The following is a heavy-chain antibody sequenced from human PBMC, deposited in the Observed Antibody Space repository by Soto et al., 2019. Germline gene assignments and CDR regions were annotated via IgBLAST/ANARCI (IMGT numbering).Heavy chain of an antibody. D-gene: IGHD2-21*01. CDR2: INPSGGST. CDR3: ARDPIAYYYGMDV. V-gene: IGHV1-46*01. J-gene: IGHJ6*02. CDR1: GYTFTSYY. Sequence: ASVKVSCKASGYTFTSYYMHWVRQAPGQGLEWMGIINPSGGSTNYAQKFQGRVTITADKSTSTAYMELSSLRSEDTAVYYCARDPIAYYYGMDVWGQGTTVTVSS.